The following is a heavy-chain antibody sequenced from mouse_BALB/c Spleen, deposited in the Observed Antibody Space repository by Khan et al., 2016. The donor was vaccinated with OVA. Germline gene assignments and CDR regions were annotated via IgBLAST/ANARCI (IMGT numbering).Heavy chain of an antibody. J-gene: IGHJ2*01. CDR2: ITNTGST. CDR3: ARTARIKY. CDR1: GYSITSGYG. Sequence: VQLVESGPGLVKPSQSLSLTGTVTGYSITSGYGWNWIRQFPGNKLEWMGYITNTGSTNYNQSLKNRTSITRDTSNNQFFLQLNSVTTEDTSTYYCARTARIKYWGQGTTLTVSS. V-gene: IGHV3-1*02. D-gene: IGHD1-2*01.